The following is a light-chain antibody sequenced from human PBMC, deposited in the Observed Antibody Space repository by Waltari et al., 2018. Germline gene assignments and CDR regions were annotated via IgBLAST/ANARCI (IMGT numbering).Light chain of an antibody. CDR2: DND. CDR3: QVWDRRTDPL. CDR1: NLGVKS. J-gene: IGLJ2*01. Sequence: SYVLTQPPSVSAAPGQTATITCGGKNLGVKSVHWYQQKPGQAPVLVVYDNDERPSGTPERVSGSKSGSTATLTINRVEAGDEADYYCQVWDRRTDPLFGGGTKLTVL. V-gene: IGLV3-21*02.